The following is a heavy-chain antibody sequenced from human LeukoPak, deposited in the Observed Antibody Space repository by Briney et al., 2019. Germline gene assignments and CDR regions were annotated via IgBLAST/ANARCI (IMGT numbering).Heavy chain of an antibody. D-gene: IGHD1-26*01. V-gene: IGHV1-24*01. J-gene: IGHJ4*02. CDR2: FDPEDGET. CDR1: GYTLTELS. Sequence: ASVKVSCKVSGYTLTELSMHWVRQAPGKGLEWMGGFDPEDGETIYAQKFQGRVTMTEDTSTSTAYMELRSLRSDDTAVYYCARLNPSGFDYWGQGTLVTVSS. CDR3: ARLNPSGFDY.